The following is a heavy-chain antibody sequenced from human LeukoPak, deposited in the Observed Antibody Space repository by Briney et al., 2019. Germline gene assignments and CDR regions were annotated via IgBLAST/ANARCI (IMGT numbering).Heavy chain of an antibody. V-gene: IGHV1-24*01. CDR3: ATSGSYS. CDR1: GYTFTELS. CDR2: FDPEDGET. D-gene: IGHD1-26*01. Sequence: ASVKVSCKVSGYTFTELSMHWVRQAPGKGLEWMGGFDPEDGETIYAQKFQGRVTMTVDTSTDTAYMELSSLRSEDTAVYYCATSGSYSWGQGTLVTVSS. J-gene: IGHJ4*02.